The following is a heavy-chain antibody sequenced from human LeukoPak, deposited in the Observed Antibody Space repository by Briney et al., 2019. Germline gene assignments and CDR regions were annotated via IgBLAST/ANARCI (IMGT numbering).Heavy chain of an antibody. J-gene: IGHJ6*02. CDR3: ANVPLTTYCSGGSCYSYYYGMDV. D-gene: IGHD2-15*01. CDR1: GFTFSSYG. CDR2: IWYDGSNK. Sequence: GGSLRLSCAASGFTFSSYGMHWVRQAPGKGLEWVAVIWYDGSNKYYADSVKGRFTISRDNSKNTLYLQMNSLRAEDTAVCYCANVPLTTYCSGGSCYSYYYGMDVWGQGTTVTVSS. V-gene: IGHV3-33*06.